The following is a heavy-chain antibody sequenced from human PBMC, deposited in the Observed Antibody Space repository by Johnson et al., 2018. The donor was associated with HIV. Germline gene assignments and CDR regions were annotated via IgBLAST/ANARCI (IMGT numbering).Heavy chain of an antibody. J-gene: IGHJ3*02. CDR1: ALSVSTNY. CDR3: TTAASSSWYGEDAFDI. D-gene: IGHD6-13*01. CDR2: IYIGGNT. Sequence: VQLVESGGGLMQPGGSLRLSCAASALSVSTNYISWVRQAPGKGLEWISVIYIGGNTYYADSVRGRFTLSRDSPKNTVYLQMNSPKTEDTAVYYCTTAASSSWYGEDAFDIWGQGTMVTVSS. V-gene: IGHV3-53*01.